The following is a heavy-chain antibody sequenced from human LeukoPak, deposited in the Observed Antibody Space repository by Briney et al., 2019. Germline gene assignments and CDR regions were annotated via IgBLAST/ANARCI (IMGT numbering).Heavy chain of an antibody. CDR2: ISGSGSTI. CDR1: GFTFSTYE. CDR3: ARDLIGATAKFDY. V-gene: IGHV3-48*03. Sequence: GGSLRLSCAASGFTFSTYEMNWVRQAPGKGLEWVSYISGSGSTIYYADSVKGRFTISRDNAKNSLYLQMNSLRDEDTAVYYCARDLIGATAKFDYWGQGTLVTVSS. D-gene: IGHD5-12*01. J-gene: IGHJ4*02.